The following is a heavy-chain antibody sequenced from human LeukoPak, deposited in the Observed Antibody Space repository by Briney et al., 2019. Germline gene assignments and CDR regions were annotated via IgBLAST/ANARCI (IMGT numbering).Heavy chain of an antibody. CDR1: GGSFSGYY. Sequence: SETLSLTCAVYGGSFSGYYWSWIRQSPGKGLEWIGEINHSGSTNYNPSLKSRVTISVDTSKNQFSLKLSSVTAADTAVYYCARRGRRVLLWFGESVAGFDYWGQGTLVTVSS. V-gene: IGHV4-34*01. CDR3: ARRGRRVLLWFGESVAGFDY. D-gene: IGHD3-10*01. J-gene: IGHJ4*02. CDR2: INHSGST.